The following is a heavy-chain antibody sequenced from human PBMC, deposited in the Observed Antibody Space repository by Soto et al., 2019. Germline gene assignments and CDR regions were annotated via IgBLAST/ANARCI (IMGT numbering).Heavy chain of an antibody. Sequence: QVQLVQSGAEVKKPGSSVKVSCKASGGTFSSYTISWVRQAPGQGLEWMGRIIPTLGIANYAQKFQGRVTITADKSTSTAYMELSSLRSEDTAVYYCASSGPNEDYWGQGTLVTVSS. CDR3: ASSGPNEDY. D-gene: IGHD3-10*01. CDR1: GGTFSSYT. V-gene: IGHV1-69*02. CDR2: IIPTLGIA. J-gene: IGHJ4*02.